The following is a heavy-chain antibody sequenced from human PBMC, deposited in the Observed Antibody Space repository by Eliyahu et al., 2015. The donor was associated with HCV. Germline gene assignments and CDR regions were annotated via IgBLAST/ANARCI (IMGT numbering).Heavy chain of an antibody. CDR3: ARDDCSGGGCYRGWFDP. Sequence: QVQLQESGPGLVKPSETLSLTXTVSGGXIXDYYWSYIRQPAGKGLEWIGRIYTTGNTDYNPSLKSRVTMSLDTSKNQFSLKLSSLTAADTAVYYCARDDCSGGGCYRGWFDPWGQGTLVTVSS. CDR2: IYTTGNT. D-gene: IGHD2-15*01. J-gene: IGHJ5*02. CDR1: GGXIXDYY. V-gene: IGHV4-4*07.